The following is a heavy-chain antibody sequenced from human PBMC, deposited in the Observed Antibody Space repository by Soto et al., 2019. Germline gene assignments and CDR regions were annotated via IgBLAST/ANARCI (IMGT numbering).Heavy chain of an antibody. D-gene: IGHD3-3*01. Sequence: SETLSLTCTVSGDSIRSGNHYWSWIRQPPGKGLEWIGYIYYSGSTYYSPSLKSRVTISVDTSKNQFSLKLNSVTAADTAVYYCAKDYPPAYDFWSGHGLYGMDVWGQGTTVTVSS. CDR1: GDSIRSGNHY. CDR2: IYYSGST. CDR3: AKDYPPAYDFWSGHGLYGMDV. J-gene: IGHJ6*02. V-gene: IGHV4-30-4*01.